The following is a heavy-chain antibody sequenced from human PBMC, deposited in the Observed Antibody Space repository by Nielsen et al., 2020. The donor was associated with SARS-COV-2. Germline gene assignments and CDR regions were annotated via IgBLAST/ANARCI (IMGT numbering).Heavy chain of an antibody. V-gene: IGHV4-34*01. CDR2: INHSGST. CDR1: GGSFSGYY. D-gene: IGHD4-17*01. Sequence: SETLSLTCAVYGGSFSGYYLSWIRHAPGKGLEWIGEINHSGSTNYNPSLKSRVTISVDTSKNQFSLKLSSVTAADTAVYYCARGRVGYGDYVGDYYYYGMDVWGQGTTVTVSS. J-gene: IGHJ6*02. CDR3: ARGRVGYGDYVGDYYYYGMDV.